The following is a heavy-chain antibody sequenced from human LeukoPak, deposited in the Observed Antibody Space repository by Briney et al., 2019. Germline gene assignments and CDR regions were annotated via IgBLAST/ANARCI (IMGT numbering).Heavy chain of an antibody. D-gene: IGHD6-25*01. CDR1: GFTFSNAW. V-gene: IGHV3-15*01. CDR3: AAERGYSSGCIFDY. CDR2: IKSKTDGRTT. Sequence: GGSLRLSCAASGFTFSNAWMSWVRQAPGKGLEWVGRIKSKTDGRTTDYAAPVKGRFTISRDDSKNTLYLQMNTLQTEDTAVYYCAAERGYSSGCIFDYWGQGILVTVSS. J-gene: IGHJ4*02.